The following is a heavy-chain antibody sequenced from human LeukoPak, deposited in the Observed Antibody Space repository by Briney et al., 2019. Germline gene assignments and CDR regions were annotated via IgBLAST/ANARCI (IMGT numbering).Heavy chain of an antibody. D-gene: IGHD6-19*01. CDR1: GYTFTSYG. CDR3: ARTQEAGYNSGWYDSYYYYYMDV. V-gene: IGHV1-18*01. CDR2: ISAYNGNT. Sequence: ASVKVSCKASGYTFTSYGISWVRQAPGQGLEWMGWISAYNGNTNYAQKLQGRVTMTTDTSTSTAYMELRSLRSDDTAVYYCARTQEAGYNSGWYDSYYYYYMDVWGKGTTVTISS. J-gene: IGHJ6*03.